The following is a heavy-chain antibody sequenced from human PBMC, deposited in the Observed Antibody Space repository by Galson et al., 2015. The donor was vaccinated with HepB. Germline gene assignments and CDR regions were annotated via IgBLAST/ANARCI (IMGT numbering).Heavy chain of an antibody. V-gene: IGHV1-18*04. D-gene: IGHD3-10*01. CDR2: INPYNGNT. CDR3: ARGPWFGELTGILVCQH. CDR1: GYTFTSYG. J-gene: IGHJ1*01. Sequence: SVKVSCKASGYTFTSYGISWVRQAPGQGLEWVGWINPYNGNTNYAQKLQGRVTMTTDTSTSTAYMELRSRRSDDQAVYYCARGPWFGELTGILVCQHWGQGTLVTVSS.